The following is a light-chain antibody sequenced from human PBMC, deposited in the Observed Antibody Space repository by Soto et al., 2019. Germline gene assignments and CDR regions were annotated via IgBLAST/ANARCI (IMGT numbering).Light chain of an antibody. CDR1: QSISRPSQNIRGY. V-gene: IGKV1-39*01. CDR2: GAK. Sequence: DIQMTQSPSSLSASVGDRVTITCRASQSISRPSQNIRGYVTWYQQKPGKAPNLLIFGAKTLQSGVPSRFSGSGYGTDFTLTITTLQPEDVGIYYCQQCHATPLTFGQGTRLEIK. CDR3: QQCHATPLT. J-gene: IGKJ5*01.